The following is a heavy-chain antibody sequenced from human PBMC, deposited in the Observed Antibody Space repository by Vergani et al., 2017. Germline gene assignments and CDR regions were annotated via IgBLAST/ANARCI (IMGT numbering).Heavy chain of an antibody. V-gene: IGHV3-21*01. CDR1: GFTFSSYS. D-gene: IGHD3-22*01. CDR3: ARVLFYYVSSGYYSGFFDY. Sequence: EVQLVESGGGLVKPGGSLRLSCAASGFTFSSYSMNWVRQAPGKGLEWVSSISSSSSYIYYADSVKGRFTISRDNAKNSLYLQMNSLRAEDTAVYYCARVLFYYVSSGYYSGFFDYWSQGTLVTVSS. J-gene: IGHJ4*02. CDR2: ISSSSSYI.